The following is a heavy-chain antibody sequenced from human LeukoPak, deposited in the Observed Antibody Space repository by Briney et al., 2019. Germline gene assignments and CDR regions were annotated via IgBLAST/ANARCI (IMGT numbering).Heavy chain of an antibody. CDR1: GFSTGNHG. J-gene: IGHJ5*02. CDR2: ISHDGGAK. CDR3: ARDWGSSGWYNWFDP. Sequence: GGSLRLSCEVSGFSTGNHGTHWVRQAPAKGLEWVAMISHDGGAKYYGDSVKGRLTIFRDNSENTFYLQMNGLRVEDTAVYYCARDWGSSGWYNWFDPWGQGTLVTVSS. D-gene: IGHD3-16*01. V-gene: IGHV3-30*03.